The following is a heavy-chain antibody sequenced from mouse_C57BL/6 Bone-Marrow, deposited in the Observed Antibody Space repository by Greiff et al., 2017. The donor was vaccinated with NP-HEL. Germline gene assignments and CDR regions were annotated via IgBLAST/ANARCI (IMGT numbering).Heavy chain of an antibody. V-gene: IGHV1-69*01. Sequence: QVQLQQSGAELVMPGASVKLSCKASGYTFTSYWMHWVKQRPGQGLEWIGEIDPSDSYTNYNQKFKGKSTLTVDKSSSTAYMQLSSLTSEDSAVYYCARFGGLRAWFAYWGQGTLVTVSA. CDR1: GYTFTSYW. J-gene: IGHJ3*01. CDR3: ARFGGLRAWFAY. CDR2: IDPSDSYT. D-gene: IGHD2-4*01.